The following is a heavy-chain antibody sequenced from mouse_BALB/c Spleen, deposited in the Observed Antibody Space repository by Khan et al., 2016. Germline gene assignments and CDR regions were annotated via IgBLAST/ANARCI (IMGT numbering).Heavy chain of an antibody. CDR1: GFTFSSFG. CDR2: ISSGSSAI. Sequence: EVELVESGGGLVQPGGSRKLSCAASGFTFSSFGMHWVRQAPEKGLEWVAFISSGSSAIYYADTVKGRSTISRDNPKNTLCLQMTSLRSEHTAMYYCGRGDYWGQGTTLTVSS. V-gene: IGHV5-17*02. J-gene: IGHJ2*01. CDR3: GRGDY.